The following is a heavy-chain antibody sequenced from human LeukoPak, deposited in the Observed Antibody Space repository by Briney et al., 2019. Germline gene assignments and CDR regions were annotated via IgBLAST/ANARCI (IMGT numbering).Heavy chain of an antibody. CDR1: GYTFTSYA. V-gene: IGHV1-3*01. CDR3: ARGGSRLVTYYIMDV. J-gene: IGHJ6*03. D-gene: IGHD2-21*02. Sequence: GASVKVSFKASGYTFTSYAMHWVRQAPGQRLEWMGWIYAASGNRKYSQKFQDRVTITRDTAANMAYMDLTNLRSEDTAVYYCARGGSRLVTYYIMDVWGQGTTVTVS. CDR2: IYAASGNR.